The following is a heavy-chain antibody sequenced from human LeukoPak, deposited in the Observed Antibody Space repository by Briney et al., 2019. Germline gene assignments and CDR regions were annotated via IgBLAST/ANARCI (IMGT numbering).Heavy chain of an antibody. CDR3: ARALSSWQYYYYYYYMDV. D-gene: IGHD6-13*01. CDR2: INPNSGGT. J-gene: IGHJ6*03. Sequence: ASVKVSCKASGYTFTGYYMHWVRQAPGQGLEWMGWINPNSGGTNYAQKFQGRVTVTRDTSISTAYMELSRLRSDDTAVYYCARALSSWQYYYYYYYMDVWGKGTTVTVSS. V-gene: IGHV1-2*02. CDR1: GYTFTGYY.